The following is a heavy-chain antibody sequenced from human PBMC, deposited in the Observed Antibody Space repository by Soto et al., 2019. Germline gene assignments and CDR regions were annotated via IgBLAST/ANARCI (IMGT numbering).Heavy chain of an antibody. CDR3: ARVALPMVRGVKVHFDY. D-gene: IGHD3-10*01. V-gene: IGHV1-69*01. CDR2: IIPIFGTA. J-gene: IGHJ4*02. Sequence: QVQLVQSGAEVKKPGSSVKVSCKASGGTFSSYAISWVRQAPGQGLEWMGGIIPIFGTANYARKFQGRVTITADESTSTAYMELSSLRSEDTAVYYCARVALPMVRGVKVHFDYWGQGTLVTVSS. CDR1: GGTFSSYA.